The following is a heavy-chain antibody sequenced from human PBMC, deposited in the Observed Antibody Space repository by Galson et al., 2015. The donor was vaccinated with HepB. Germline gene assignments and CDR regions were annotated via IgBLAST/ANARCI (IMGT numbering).Heavy chain of an antibody. CDR3: AREATVTISLDY. CDR1: GFTFSSYA. J-gene: IGHJ4*02. D-gene: IGHD4-17*01. V-gene: IGHV3-30*04. Sequence: SLRLSCAASGFTFSSYAMHWVRQAPGKGLEWVAVISYDGSHKYYADSVKGRFTISRDNSKNTLYLQVNSLRAEDTAVYYRAREATVTISLDYWGQGTLVTVSS. CDR2: ISYDGSHK.